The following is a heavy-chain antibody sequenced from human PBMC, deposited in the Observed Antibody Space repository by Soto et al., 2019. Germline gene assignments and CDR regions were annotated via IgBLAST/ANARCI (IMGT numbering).Heavy chain of an antibody. CDR2: ISWNSGSI. J-gene: IGHJ4*02. CDR1: GFTFDDYA. Sequence: EVQLVESGGGLVQPGRSLRLSCAASGFTFDDYAMHWVRQAPGKGLEWVSGISWNSGSIGYADSVKGRFTISRDNAKNSLYLQMNSLRAEDTALYYCALAPQFCSGGSCFALGYWGQGTLVTVSS. V-gene: IGHV3-9*01. CDR3: ALAPQFCSGGSCFALGY. D-gene: IGHD2-15*01.